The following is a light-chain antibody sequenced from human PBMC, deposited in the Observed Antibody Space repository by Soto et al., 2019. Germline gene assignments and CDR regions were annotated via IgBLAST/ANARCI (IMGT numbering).Light chain of an antibody. V-gene: IGKV1-5*01. CDR2: DAS. Sequence: DIQMTQSPSTLSASVGDRVTITCRASQSISIWLAWYQQKPGKAPNILIYDASTLVSGVPSRFGGSGSGTEFTLTISSLQPDDFATYYCQQYNNYFSWTFGQGTKVEIK. CDR1: QSISIW. CDR3: QQYNNYFSWT. J-gene: IGKJ1*01.